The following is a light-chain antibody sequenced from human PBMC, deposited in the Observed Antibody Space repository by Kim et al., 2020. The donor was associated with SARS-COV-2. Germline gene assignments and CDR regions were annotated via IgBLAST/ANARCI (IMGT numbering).Light chain of an antibody. CDR2: EVT. J-gene: IGLJ3*02. V-gene: IGLV2-8*01. Sequence: QSVTIPLNWTSSDGGAYKLCSLVQQHPSKGPKLIIYEVTKPPSGVSDRFSGSKSGNTASLTVSGLQAEDEADYYCSSYPGNYNLVFGGGTQLTVL. CDR3: SSYPGNYNLV. CDR1: SSDGGAYKL.